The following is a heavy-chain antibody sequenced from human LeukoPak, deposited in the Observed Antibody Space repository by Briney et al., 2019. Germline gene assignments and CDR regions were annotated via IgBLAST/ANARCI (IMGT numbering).Heavy chain of an antibody. Sequence: GGSLRLSCAASGFXFSSYAIHWVRQAPGKGQEWVAVISYDGSNKYYADSVKGRFTISRDNSKNTLYLQMNSLRAEDTAVYYCARSGYSRNCFDPWGQGTLVTVSS. CDR3: ARSGYSRNCFDP. CDR2: ISYDGSNK. D-gene: IGHD3-9*01. V-gene: IGHV3-30-3*01. J-gene: IGHJ5*02. CDR1: GFXFSSYA.